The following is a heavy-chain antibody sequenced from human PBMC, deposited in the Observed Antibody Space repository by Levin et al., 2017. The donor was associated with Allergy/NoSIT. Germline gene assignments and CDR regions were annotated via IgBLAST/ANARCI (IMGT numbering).Heavy chain of an antibody. J-gene: IGHJ4*02. Sequence: SETLSLTCAVYGGSFSGYYWSWIRQPPGKGLEWIGEIDHSGSTNYNPSLKSQVTISVDTSKNQFSLKLSSVTAADTAVYYCARGPRYGGNPDYWGQGTLVTVSS. V-gene: IGHV4-34*01. D-gene: IGHD4-23*01. CDR3: ARGPRYGGNPDY. CDR1: GGSFSGYY. CDR2: IDHSGST.